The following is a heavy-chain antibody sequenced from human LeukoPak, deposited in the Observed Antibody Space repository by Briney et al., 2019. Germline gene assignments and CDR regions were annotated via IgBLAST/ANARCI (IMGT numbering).Heavy chain of an antibody. D-gene: IGHD3-10*01. Sequence: RPGGSLRLSCAAPGFTFSSYAMHWVRQAPGKGLEWVAVISYDGSNKYYADSVKGRFTISRDNSKNTLYLQMNSLRAEDTAVYYCAREDGAYGSGSYPDYWGQGTLVTVSS. J-gene: IGHJ4*02. CDR1: GFTFSSYA. CDR2: ISYDGSNK. CDR3: AREDGAYGSGSYPDY. V-gene: IGHV3-30*04.